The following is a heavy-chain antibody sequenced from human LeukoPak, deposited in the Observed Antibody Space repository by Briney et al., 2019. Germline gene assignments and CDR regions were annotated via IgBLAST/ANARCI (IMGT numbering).Heavy chain of an antibody. D-gene: IGHD2-15*01. V-gene: IGHV1-8*01. CDR1: GYTFTSYD. CDR2: MNPNSGNT. CDR3: ARDCSGGSCTNRGFDY. Sequence: GASVTVSCKASGYTFTSYDINWLRQPTGQGLEWMGWMNPNSGNTGYAQKFQGRVTMTRNTSISTAYMELSSLRSEDTAVYYCARDCSGGSCTNRGFDYWGQGTLVTVSS. J-gene: IGHJ4*02.